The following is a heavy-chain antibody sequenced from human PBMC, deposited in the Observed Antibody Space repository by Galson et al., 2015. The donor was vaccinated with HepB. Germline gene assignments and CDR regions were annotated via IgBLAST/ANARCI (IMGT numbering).Heavy chain of an antibody. D-gene: IGHD3/OR15-3a*01. CDR2: ISGSGGST. CDR1: GFTFSSYA. Sequence: SLRLSCAASGFTFSSYAMSWVRQAPGKGLEWVSAISGSGGSTYYADSVKGRFTISRDNSKNTLYLQMNSLRAEDTAVYYCAKRTQVEPPGPVIYYYYGMDVWGQGTTVTVSS. CDR3: AKRTQVEPPGPVIYYYYGMDV. V-gene: IGHV3-23*01. J-gene: IGHJ6*02.